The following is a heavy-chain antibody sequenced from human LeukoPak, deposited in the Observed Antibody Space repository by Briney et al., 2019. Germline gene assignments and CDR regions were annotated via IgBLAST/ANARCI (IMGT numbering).Heavy chain of an antibody. D-gene: IGHD3-16*02. V-gene: IGHV1-8*03. CDR1: GYTFTGYY. Sequence: GASVKVSCKASGYTFTGYYMHWVRQAPGQGLEWMGWINPNSGNTGYAQKFQGRVTITRNTSISTAYMELSSLRSEDTAVYYCARGRRDYVWGSYRRYYYYYMDVWGKGTTVTVSS. CDR2: INPNSGNT. CDR3: ARGRRDYVWGSYRRYYYYYMDV. J-gene: IGHJ6*03.